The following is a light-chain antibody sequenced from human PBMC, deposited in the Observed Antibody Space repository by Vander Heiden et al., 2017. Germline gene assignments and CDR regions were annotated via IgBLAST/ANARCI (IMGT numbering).Light chain of an antibody. CDR1: RSHIGAGYD. CDR2: GSS. V-gene: IGLV1-40*01. J-gene: IGLJ2*01. Sequence: QSVLTQPPSVSGAPGQRVTISCTGTRSHIGAGYDVHWYQQLPGTAPKLLIYGSSNRPSGVPDRFSGSKSGTSASLAITGLQAEDEADYYCQSYDSSLTGSVFGGGTKLTVL. CDR3: QSYDSSLTGSV.